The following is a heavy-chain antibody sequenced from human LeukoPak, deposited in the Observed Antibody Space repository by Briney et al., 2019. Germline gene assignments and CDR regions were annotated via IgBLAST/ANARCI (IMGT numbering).Heavy chain of an antibody. CDR2: IYSGGTT. D-gene: IGHD4-17*01. CDR3: ARGPVTRFEI. V-gene: IGHV3-53*01. CDR1: GFTVSSNY. Sequence: PGGSLRLSCAASGFTVSSNYMSWVRQAPGKGLEWVSVIYSGGTTYYADSVKGRFTISRDNSNNTLYLQKNSLRAEDTALYYCARGPVTRFEIWGQGTMVTVSS. J-gene: IGHJ3*02.